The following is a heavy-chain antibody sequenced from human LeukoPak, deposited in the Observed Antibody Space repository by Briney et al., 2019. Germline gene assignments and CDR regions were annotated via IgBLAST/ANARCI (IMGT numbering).Heavy chain of an antibody. Sequence: GESLKISCKGSGYSFTSYWIGWVRQMPGKGLEWMGIIYPGDSDTRYSPSSQGQVTISADKSISTAYLQWSSLKASDTAMYYCARPHSYYYYGMDVWGQGTTVTVSS. V-gene: IGHV5-51*01. CDR2: IYPGDSDT. D-gene: IGHD6-6*01. CDR1: GYSFTSYW. J-gene: IGHJ6*02. CDR3: ARPHSYYYYGMDV.